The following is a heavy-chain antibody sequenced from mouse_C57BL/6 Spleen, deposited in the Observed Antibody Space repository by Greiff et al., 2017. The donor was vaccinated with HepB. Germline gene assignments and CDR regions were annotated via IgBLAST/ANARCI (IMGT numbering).Heavy chain of an antibody. CDR2: ISDGGSYT. V-gene: IGHV5-4*01. CDR3: ARDERLDY. D-gene: IGHD2-2*01. J-gene: IGHJ2*01. Sequence: EVQLVESGGGLVKPGGSLKLSCAASGFTFSSYAMSWVRQTPEKRLEWVATISDGGSYTYYPDNVKGRFTISRDNAKNNLYLQMSHLKSEDTAMYYCARDERLDYWGQGTTLTVSS. CDR1: GFTFSSYA.